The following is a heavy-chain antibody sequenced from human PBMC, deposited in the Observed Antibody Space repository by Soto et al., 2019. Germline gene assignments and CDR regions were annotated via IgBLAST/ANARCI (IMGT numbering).Heavy chain of an antibody. J-gene: IGHJ5*02. CDR3: AKDLTRQLAYWLDP. D-gene: IGHD6-6*01. CDR2: INAHSGGT. V-gene: IGHV1-2*02. Sequence: GASVKVSCKASGFSFTGYYIHWLLQAPGQGLEWMGWINAHSGGTEYAQKFQGRVTLTRDTSIATAYLTLTSLTSDDTALYYCAKDLTRQLAYWLDPWGQGTQVTVS. CDR1: GFSFTGYY.